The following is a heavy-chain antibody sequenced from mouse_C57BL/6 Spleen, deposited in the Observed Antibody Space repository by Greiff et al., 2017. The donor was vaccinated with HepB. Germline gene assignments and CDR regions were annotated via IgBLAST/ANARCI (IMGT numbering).Heavy chain of an antibody. D-gene: IGHD2-4*01. CDR1: GYTFTDYE. J-gene: IGHJ4*01. V-gene: IGHV1-15*01. Sequence: VQLQQSGAELVRPGASVTLSCKASGYTFTDYEMHWVKQTPVHGLEWIGAIDPETGGTAYNQKFKGTAILTADKSSSTAYMELRSLTSEDSAVYYCTRSRDYPYSMDYGGQGTSVTVSS. CDR2: IDPETGGT. CDR3: TRSRDYPYSMDY.